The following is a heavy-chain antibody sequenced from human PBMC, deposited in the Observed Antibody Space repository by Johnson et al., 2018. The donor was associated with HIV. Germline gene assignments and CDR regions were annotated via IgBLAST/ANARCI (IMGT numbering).Heavy chain of an antibody. CDR2: IRYDGSNK. V-gene: IGHV3-33*08. J-gene: IGHJ3*02. CDR3: ARALVVITDGHAFDI. CDR1: GFTFSSYG. Sequence: QVQLVESGGGVVQPGRSLRLSCAASGFTFSSYGMHWVRQAPGKGLEWVAFIRYDGSNKYYADSVKGRFTISRDNAKNSLYLQMNSLRAEDTALYYCARALVVITDGHAFDIWGQGTMVTVYS. D-gene: IGHD3-22*01.